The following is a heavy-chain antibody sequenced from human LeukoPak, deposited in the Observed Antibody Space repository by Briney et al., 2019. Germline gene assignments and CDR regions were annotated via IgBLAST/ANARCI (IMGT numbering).Heavy chain of an antibody. J-gene: IGHJ5*02. CDR2: IYHTGST. CDR3: ARRNWGPNWFDP. Sequence: PSETLSLTCTVSGGSIKSHYWNWIRQPPGEGLEWIGYIYHTGSTKYNPSLESRVTISVDTSNNQFSLKLSSVTAADTAVYYCARRNWGPNWFDPWGQGTLVTVSS. CDR1: GGSIKSHY. D-gene: IGHD7-27*01. V-gene: IGHV4-59*08.